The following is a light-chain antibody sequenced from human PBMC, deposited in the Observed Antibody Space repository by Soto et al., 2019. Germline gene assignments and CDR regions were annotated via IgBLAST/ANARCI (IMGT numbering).Light chain of an antibody. CDR3: QQIYSIPVS. Sequence: DIQLTQSPSSLSASVGDRVTITCRTSQSITSFLNWYQQKPGKAPKLLIFGATNLQSGVPSRFSGSASGTDFTLTISSLQPDDFATYYGQQIYSIPVSFGGGTKVEIK. CDR1: QSITSF. J-gene: IGKJ4*01. CDR2: GAT. V-gene: IGKV1-39*01.